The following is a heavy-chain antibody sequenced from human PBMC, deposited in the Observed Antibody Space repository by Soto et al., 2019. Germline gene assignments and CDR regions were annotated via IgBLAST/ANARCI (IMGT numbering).Heavy chain of an antibody. CDR2: VSADTGNT. CDR1: GYTFISHG. J-gene: IGHJ5*02. Sequence: QVQLVQSGAEVKKPGTSVKVSCKASGYTFISHGISWVRQAPGQGLEWIGWVSADTGNTNYAQSLQGRVTMTRDRSTNTGYMELRSLRSADTAVYYCARNLGYCRSVTCQREWFDPWGQGTLVIVSS. V-gene: IGHV1-18*01. CDR3: ARNLGYCRSVTCQREWFDP. D-gene: IGHD2-2*01.